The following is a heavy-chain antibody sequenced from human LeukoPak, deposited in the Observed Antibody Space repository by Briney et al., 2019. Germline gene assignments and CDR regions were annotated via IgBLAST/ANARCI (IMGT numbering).Heavy chain of an antibody. CDR2: IYPGDSDT. CDR1: GYSFTSYW. CDR3: SRPGYSGYDLRSFDY. V-gene: IGHV5-51*01. Sequence: GESLKTSCHGSGYSFTSYWIAWVRQIPGKGLELMWIIYPGDSDTRYSTSFQGQVTISAVKSISTANPQCSSLKASDSAMYYCSRPGYSGYDLRSFDYWGEGTLVTVSS. D-gene: IGHD5-12*01. J-gene: IGHJ4*02.